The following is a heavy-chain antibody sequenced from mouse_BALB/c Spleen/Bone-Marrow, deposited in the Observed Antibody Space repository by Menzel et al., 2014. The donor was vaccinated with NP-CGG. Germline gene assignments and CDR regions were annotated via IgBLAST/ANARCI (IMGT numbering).Heavy chain of an antibody. D-gene: IGHD1-1*01. CDR2: TKPSNGGT. Sequence: VQLQQSGAELVKPGASVKLSCKASGYTFTSYYMYWVKQRPGQGLEWIGETKPSNGGTNFNEKFKSKATLTVDKSSSAEYMQLSSLSSDDAAVYYNTLFLRSPDWCPGTLVTVSA. CDR1: GYTFTSYY. V-gene: IGHV1S81*02. CDR3: TLFLRSPD. J-gene: IGHJ3*01.